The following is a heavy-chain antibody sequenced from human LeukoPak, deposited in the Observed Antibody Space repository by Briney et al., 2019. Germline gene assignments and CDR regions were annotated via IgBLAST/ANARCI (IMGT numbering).Heavy chain of an antibody. CDR3: AKGRDSLVRGLVITPLGF. V-gene: IGHV3-23*01. D-gene: IGHD3-10*01. CDR2: ISGSNGST. Sequence: GGSLRLSCAGSGFTFSSYAMSWVRQPPGKGLEWVSVISGSNGSTYYADSVKGRFTISRDNSKSTLYLQMNSLRAEDTALYYCAKGRDSLVRGLVITPLGFWGQGTLVTVSS. J-gene: IGHJ4*02. CDR1: GFTFSSYA.